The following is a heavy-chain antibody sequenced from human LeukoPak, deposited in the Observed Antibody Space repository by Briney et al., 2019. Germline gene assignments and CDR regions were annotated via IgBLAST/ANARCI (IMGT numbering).Heavy chain of an antibody. D-gene: IGHD2/OR15-2a*01. CDR3: TSSTTGGWFDP. Sequence: PSETLSLTCTVSGGSIRSYYWSWLRQPPGKGLEWIGCINYSGSTSYNPSLRGRVSISVDTSKNQFSLKLSSVTAADTAVYYCTSSTTGGWFDPWGQGTLVTVSS. J-gene: IGHJ5*02. CDR2: INYSGST. V-gene: IGHV4-59*01. CDR1: GGSIRSYY.